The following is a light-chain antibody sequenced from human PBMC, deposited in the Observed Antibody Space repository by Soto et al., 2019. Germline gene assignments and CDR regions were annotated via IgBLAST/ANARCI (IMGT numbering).Light chain of an antibody. J-gene: IGKJ4*01. V-gene: IGKV3-11*01. CDR3: QQRSTPLT. CDR1: QSVSSY. Sequence: EIVLTQSPATLSLSPGERATLSCRASQSVSSYLAWYQQKPGQAPRLLIYDASNRVTGIPARFSGSGSGTDFTLTISSLEPEDFAVYYCQQRSTPLTFGGGTKVDIK. CDR2: DAS.